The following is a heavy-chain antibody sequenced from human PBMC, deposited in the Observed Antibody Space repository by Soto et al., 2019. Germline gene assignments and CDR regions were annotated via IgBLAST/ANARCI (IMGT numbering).Heavy chain of an antibody. CDR1: GYSFTSYW. V-gene: IGHV5-51*01. CDR3: ARHLRDDGPTRQFDY. D-gene: IGHD1-26*01. Sequence: VESLKISCKGSGYSFTSYWISWFLQMHVKGLEWMGIIYPDDSDTRYSPSFQGQVTISADKSISTAYLQWSSLKASDTAMYFCARHLRDDGPTRQFDYWGQGTLVTVSS. CDR2: IYPDDSDT. J-gene: IGHJ4*02.